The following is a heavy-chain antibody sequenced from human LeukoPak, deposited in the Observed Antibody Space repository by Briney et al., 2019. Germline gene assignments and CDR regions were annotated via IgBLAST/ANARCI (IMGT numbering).Heavy chain of an antibody. CDR2: IYYSGST. V-gene: IGHV4-59*01. CDR1: DGSITSYH. Sequence: SETLSLTCTISDGSITSYHWSWIRQPPGKGLEWIGYIYYSGSTNYNPSLKSRVTISVDTSKNQFSLNLRSVTAADTAVYYCARGSRDGYNHFDYWGQGTLVTVSS. D-gene: IGHD5-24*01. J-gene: IGHJ4*02. CDR3: ARGSRDGYNHFDY.